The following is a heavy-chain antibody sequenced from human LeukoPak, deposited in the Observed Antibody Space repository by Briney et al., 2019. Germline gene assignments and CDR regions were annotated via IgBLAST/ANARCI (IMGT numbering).Heavy chain of an antibody. CDR2: IGPAGDT. D-gene: IGHD3-16*01. CDR3: ARAVQAYVRAFDI. Sequence: GVSLRLSCAASGFTLSSYDMHWVRQATGKGLEWVSVIGPAGDTYYPGSVKGRFTISREDAKNSLFLQMNSLRAEDTAVYYCARAVQAYVRAFDIWGQGTMVTVPS. CDR1: GFTLSSYD. J-gene: IGHJ3*02. V-gene: IGHV3-13*01.